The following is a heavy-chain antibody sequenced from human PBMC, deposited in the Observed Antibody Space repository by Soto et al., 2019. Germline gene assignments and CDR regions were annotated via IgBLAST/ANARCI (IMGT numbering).Heavy chain of an antibody. Sequence: QVQLVRSGAEVKKPGASVKVSCKASGYTFTSYGISWVRQAPGQGLEWMGWISAYNGNTNYAQKLQGRVTMTTDTSTSTAYMELRSLRSDDTAVYYCARDVDTAMVTYYYYGMDVWGQGTTVTVSS. V-gene: IGHV1-18*01. CDR3: ARDVDTAMVTYYYYGMDV. J-gene: IGHJ6*02. D-gene: IGHD5-18*01. CDR2: ISAYNGNT. CDR1: GYTFTSYG.